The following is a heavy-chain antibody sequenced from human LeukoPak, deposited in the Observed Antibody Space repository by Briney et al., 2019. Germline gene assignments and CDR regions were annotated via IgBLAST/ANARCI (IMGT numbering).Heavy chain of an antibody. J-gene: IGHJ1*01. V-gene: IGHV3-7*01. CDR1: GFTLNRCW. D-gene: IGHD2-21*02. CDR2: INPDGRDT. Sequence: GGSLRLSCVVSGFTLNRCWMNWVRQAPGKGLEWVAHINPDGRDTYYVDSVKGRFTISRDNAQNSMYLQMNSLRVEDTAVYYCTGWGDTTAEYFQRWGQGTLVTVSS. CDR3: TGWGDTTAEYFQR.